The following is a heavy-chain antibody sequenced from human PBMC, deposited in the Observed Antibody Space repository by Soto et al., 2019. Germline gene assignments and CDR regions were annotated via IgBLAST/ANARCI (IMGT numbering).Heavy chain of an antibody. CDR1: GFTFSNYP. Sequence: PGGSLRLSCSASGFTFSNYPMSWFRQSPGKGLEWVSGVSSTGTSPYYAGSVQGRFTISRDNSKNMFYLQMKSLRAEDTAIYYCAKAQPSGGYYYVEAFDVWGQGTMVTVSS. D-gene: IGHD3-22*01. CDR2: VSSTGTSP. V-gene: IGHV3-23*01. CDR3: AKAQPSGGYYYVEAFDV. J-gene: IGHJ3*01.